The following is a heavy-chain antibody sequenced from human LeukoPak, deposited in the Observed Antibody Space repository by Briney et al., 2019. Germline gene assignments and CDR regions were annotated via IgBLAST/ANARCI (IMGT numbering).Heavy chain of an antibody. CDR3: AGGYDGFFYYRNCTGWFDP. D-gene: IGHD2-8*01. V-gene: IGHV1-8*01. J-gene: IGHJ5*02. CDR2: MNPNSGNT. Sequence: ASVKVSCKASGYTFTSYDINWVRQATGQGLEWMGWMNPNSGNTGYAQKFQGRVTMTRNTSISTAYMELSSLRSEDTAVYYCAGGYDGFFYYRNCTGWFDPWGQGTLVTVSS. CDR1: GYTFTSYD.